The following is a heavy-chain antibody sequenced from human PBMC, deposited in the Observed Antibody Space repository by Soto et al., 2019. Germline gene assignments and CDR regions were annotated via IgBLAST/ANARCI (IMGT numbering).Heavy chain of an antibody. CDR1: GYTLTELS. V-gene: IGHV1-24*01. J-gene: IGHJ4*02. CDR2: FDPEDGST. CDR3: ARDGLSMIVVFPDY. Sequence: ASVKVSCKVSGYTLTELSMHWVRQAPGKGLEWMGGFDPEDGSTSYAQKFQGRVTMTRDTSTSTVYMELSSLRSEYTAVYYCARDGLSMIVVFPDYWGQGTLVTVSS. D-gene: IGHD3-22*01.